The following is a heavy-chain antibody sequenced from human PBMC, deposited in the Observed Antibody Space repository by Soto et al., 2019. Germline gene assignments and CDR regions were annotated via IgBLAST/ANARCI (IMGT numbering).Heavy chain of an antibody. CDR3: ARDRHAGLQTYGMDV. CDR1: GFTFSSYG. V-gene: IGHV3-33*01. Sequence: GGSLRLSCAASGFTFSSYGMHWVRQAPGKGLEWVEVIWYDGSNKYYADSVKGRFTISRDNSKNTLYLQMNSLRAEDTAVYYCARDRHAGLQTYGMDVWGQGTTVTVSS. D-gene: IGHD4-4*01. J-gene: IGHJ6*02. CDR2: IWYDGSNK.